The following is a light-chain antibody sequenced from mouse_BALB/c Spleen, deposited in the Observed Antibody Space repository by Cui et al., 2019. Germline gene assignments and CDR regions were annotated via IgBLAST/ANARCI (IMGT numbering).Light chain of an antibody. CDR1: QGVGTA. Sequence: DIVMTQSHKFMSTSVGDRVSITCKASQGVGTAVAWYQQKPGQSPKLLIYWASTRHTGVPDRFTGSGSGTDFTLTISNVQSEDLADYFCQQYSSYPYTFGGGTKLEIK. CDR2: WAS. V-gene: IGKV6-23*01. J-gene: IGKJ2*01. CDR3: QQYSSYPYT.